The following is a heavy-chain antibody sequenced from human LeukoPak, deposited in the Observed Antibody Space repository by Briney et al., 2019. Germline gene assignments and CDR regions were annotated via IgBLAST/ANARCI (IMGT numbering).Heavy chain of an antibody. CDR1: GYTFTGYY. J-gene: IGHJ6*03. V-gene: IGHV1-2*02. Sequence: ASVKVSCKASGYTFTGYYMHWVRQAPGQGLEWMGWINPNSGGTNYAQKFQGRVTMTRDTSISTAYMELSRLRSDDTAVYYRARSLRSYYYYMDVWGKGTTVTVSS. CDR2: INPNSGGT. D-gene: IGHD5/OR15-5a*01. CDR3: ARSLRSYYYYMDV.